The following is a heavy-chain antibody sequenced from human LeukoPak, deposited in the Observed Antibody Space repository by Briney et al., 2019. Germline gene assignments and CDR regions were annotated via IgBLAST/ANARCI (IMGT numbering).Heavy chain of an antibody. CDR1: GFTFSSYS. J-gene: IGHJ3*02. Sequence: GGSLRLSCAASGFTFSSYSMNWVRQAPGKGLEWVSSISSSSYIYYADSVKGRFTISRDNAKNSLYLQMNSLRAEDTAVYYCARDARYSSSWPDAFDIWGQGTMVTVSS. CDR2: ISSSSYI. V-gene: IGHV3-21*01. D-gene: IGHD6-13*01. CDR3: ARDARYSSSWPDAFDI.